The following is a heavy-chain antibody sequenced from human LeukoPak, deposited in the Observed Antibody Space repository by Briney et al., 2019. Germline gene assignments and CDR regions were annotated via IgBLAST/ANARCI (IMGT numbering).Heavy chain of an antibody. V-gene: IGHV1-69*06. CDR1: GGAFSSYA. D-gene: IGHD6-19*01. CDR3: ARDPIAVAGLFDY. J-gene: IGHJ4*02. Sequence: ASVKVSCKASGGAFSSYAISWVRQAPGQGLEWMGGIIPIFGTANYAQKFQGRVTITADKSTSTAYMELSSLRSEDTAVYYCARDPIAVAGLFDYWGQGTLVTVSS. CDR2: IIPIFGTA.